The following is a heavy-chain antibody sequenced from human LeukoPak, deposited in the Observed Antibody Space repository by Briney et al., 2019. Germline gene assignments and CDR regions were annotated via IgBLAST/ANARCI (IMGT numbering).Heavy chain of an antibody. D-gene: IGHD4-23*01. CDR1: GGSISSSGYY. V-gene: IGHV4-31*03. CDR2: IHYSGST. CDR3: ARRERWYNILDY. Sequence: SETLSLTCTVSGGSISSSGYYWSWVRQHPGKGLEYIGYIHYSGSTHYNPSLKSRLTISVDMSQNQFSLKLSSVTDADTAVYYCARRERWYNILDYWGQGTLVTASS. J-gene: IGHJ4*02.